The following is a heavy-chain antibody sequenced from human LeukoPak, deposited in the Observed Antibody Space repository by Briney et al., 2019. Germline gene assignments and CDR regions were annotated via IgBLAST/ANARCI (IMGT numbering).Heavy chain of an antibody. V-gene: IGHV3-30*03. CDR1: GFTFSSYG. Sequence: GGSLRLSCAASGFTFSSYGMHWVRQAPGKGLEWVAVISYDGSNKYYADSVKGRFTISRDQSKNTLSLQINSLRAEDTAVYYCARGIAAAGTALYNWGQGTLLTVSS. J-gene: IGHJ4*02. CDR2: ISYDGSNK. D-gene: IGHD6-13*01. CDR3: ARGIAAAGTALYN.